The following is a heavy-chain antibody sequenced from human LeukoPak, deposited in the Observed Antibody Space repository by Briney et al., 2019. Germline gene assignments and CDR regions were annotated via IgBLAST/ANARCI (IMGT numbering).Heavy chain of an antibody. J-gene: IGHJ3*02. D-gene: IGHD3-10*01. CDR2: ISYDGSNK. V-gene: IGHV3-30*18. CDR3: AKDVHYYGSGSYGDAFDI. Sequence: GGSLRLSCAASGFTFSSYGMHWVRQAPGKGLEWVAVISYDGSNKYYADSVKGRFTISRDNSKNTLYLQMNSLRAEDTAVYYCAKDVHYYGSGSYGDAFDIWGQGTMVTVSS. CDR1: GFTFSSYG.